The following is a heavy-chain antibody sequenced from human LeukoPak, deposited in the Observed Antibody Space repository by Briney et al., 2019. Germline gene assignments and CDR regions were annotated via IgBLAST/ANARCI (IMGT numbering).Heavy chain of an antibody. Sequence: ASVKVSCKASGYTFTCYYMHWVRQAPGQGLEWMGWINPNSGGTNYAQKFQGRITMTRDTSISTAYMELSRLRSDDTAVYYCARTSGSYYGPLDYWGQGTLVTVSS. CDR1: GYTFTCYY. D-gene: IGHD1-26*01. V-gene: IGHV1-2*02. CDR2: INPNSGGT. J-gene: IGHJ4*02. CDR3: ARTSGSYYGPLDY.